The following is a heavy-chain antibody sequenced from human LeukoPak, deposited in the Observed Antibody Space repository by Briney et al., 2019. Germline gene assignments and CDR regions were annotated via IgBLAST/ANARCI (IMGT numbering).Heavy chain of an antibody. CDR2: ISGSGGNT. CDR3: VPNYDILTGYIGGLFDY. D-gene: IGHD3-9*01. V-gene: IGHV3-23*01. Sequence: GGSMRLSCEASGFTFSSYAMSWVRQATGQGLEWVSGISGSGGNTYYPDPVKGRFTISRDNSKNTLYLQLNSLRTEDTAVYAKVPNYDILTGYIGGLFDYWGQGTLVTVSS. CDR1: GFTFSSYA. J-gene: IGHJ4*02.